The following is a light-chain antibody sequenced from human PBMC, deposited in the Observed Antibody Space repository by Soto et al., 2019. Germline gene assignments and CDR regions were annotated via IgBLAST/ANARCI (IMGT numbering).Light chain of an antibody. CDR1: QSIGYY. CDR2: DAS. J-gene: IGKJ1*01. Sequence: EIVLTQSPATLSLSPWERATLSCRASQSIGYYLAWYQEKPGQAPRLLIYDASIRATGIPARFSGSWSGTDFTLTINGLEPEDPAVYYCQQRGNWPPTWTFGQGTKVDIK. CDR3: QQRGNWPPTWT. V-gene: IGKV3-11*01.